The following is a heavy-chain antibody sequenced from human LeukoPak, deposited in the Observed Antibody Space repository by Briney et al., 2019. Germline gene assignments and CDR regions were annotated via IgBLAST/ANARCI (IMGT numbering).Heavy chain of an antibody. CDR1: GGSIRSYY. CDR3: ARGSSWHPDY. J-gene: IGHJ4*02. V-gene: IGHV4-59*08. D-gene: IGHD6-13*01. Sequence: SETLSLTCTVSGGSIRSYYWSWIRQPPGKGLEWIGYIYYSGSTNYNPSLKSRVSISVDTSKTQFSLKLRSVTAADTAVYYCARGSSWHPDYWGQGTLVTVSS. CDR2: IYYSGST.